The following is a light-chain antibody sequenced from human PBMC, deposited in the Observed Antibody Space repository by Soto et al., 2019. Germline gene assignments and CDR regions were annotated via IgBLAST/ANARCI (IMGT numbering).Light chain of an antibody. CDR2: EVS. CDR3: FSYTTSSTLV. J-gene: IGLJ3*02. CDR1: SSDVGGYNY. Sequence: QSALTQPASVSGSPGQSITISCTGTSSDVGGYNYVSWYQQHPAKAPKLMIYEVSNRPSGVSHRFSGSKSGNTASLPISGLQAEAEADYYCFSYTTSSTLVFVGGTKLTVL. V-gene: IGLV2-14*01.